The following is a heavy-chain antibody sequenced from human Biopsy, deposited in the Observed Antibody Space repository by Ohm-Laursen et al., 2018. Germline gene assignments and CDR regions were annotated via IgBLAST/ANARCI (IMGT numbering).Heavy chain of an antibody. D-gene: IGHD4-23*01. CDR1: GFTFSSYS. CDR3: ARDTRWGPYSMDV. Sequence: LRLSCTASGFTFSSYSMNWVRQAPGKGLEWVSSISTSSTYIYYADSVKGRFSISRDDALNSLYLQMHSLRAEDTAVYYCARDTRWGPYSMDVWGQGTTVTVSS. CDR2: ISTSSTYI. J-gene: IGHJ6*02. V-gene: IGHV3-21*04.